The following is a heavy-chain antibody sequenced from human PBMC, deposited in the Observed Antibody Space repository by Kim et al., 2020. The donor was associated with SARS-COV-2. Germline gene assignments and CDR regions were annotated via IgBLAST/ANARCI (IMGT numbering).Heavy chain of an antibody. D-gene: IGHD3-16*01. CDR3: ARAGAFFGGYYYYGMDV. V-gene: IGHV3-11*04. Sequence: VKGRFTISSDNAKNSLYLQMNSLRAEDTAVYYCARAGAFFGGYYYYGMDVWGQGTTVTVSS. J-gene: IGHJ6*02.